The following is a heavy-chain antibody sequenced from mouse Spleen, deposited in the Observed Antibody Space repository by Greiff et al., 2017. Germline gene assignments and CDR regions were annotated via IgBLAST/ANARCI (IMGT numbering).Heavy chain of an antibody. J-gene: IGHJ2*01. CDR3: ARFDY. V-gene: IGHV1-69*01. CDR1: GYTFTDYW. Sequence: QVQLKQPGAELVMPGASVKMSCKASGYTFTDYWMHWVKQRPGQGLEWIGAIDTSDSYTSYNQKFKGKATLTVDESSSTAYMQLSSLTSEDSAVYYCARFDYWGQGTTLTVSS. CDR2: IDTSDSYT.